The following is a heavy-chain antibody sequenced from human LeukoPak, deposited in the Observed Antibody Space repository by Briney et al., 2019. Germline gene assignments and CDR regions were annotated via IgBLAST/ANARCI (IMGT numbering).Heavy chain of an antibody. V-gene: IGHV4-59*08. J-gene: IGHJ5*02. CDR3: ARWDELDWAFGT. D-gene: IGHD2-21*01. Sequence: PSQTLSLTCSVSGASITTYSWNWLRQSPGKGLEWIGYFSLGETTSYTSSLKSRVTISRDTSKNQVSLKLTPVTAADTAVYYCARWDELDWAFGTWGPGTLVTVSS. CDR2: FSLGETT. CDR1: GASITTYS.